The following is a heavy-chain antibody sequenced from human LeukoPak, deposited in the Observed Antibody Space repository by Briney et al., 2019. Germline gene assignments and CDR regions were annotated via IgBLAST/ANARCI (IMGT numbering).Heavy chain of an antibody. CDR3: ARGLTAIRGIEYSYYGMDV. Sequence: GRSLRLSCAASGFTFSRTSMHWVRQSPGKGLERVAVISFDGGTKYYADSVKGRLTVSRDNSKKALYLQMNSLRTEDTAVYFCARGLTAIRGIEYSYYGMDVWGQGTTVTASS. D-gene: IGHD3-10*01. J-gene: IGHJ6*02. CDR2: ISFDGGTK. CDR1: GFTFSRTS. V-gene: IGHV3-30-3*01.